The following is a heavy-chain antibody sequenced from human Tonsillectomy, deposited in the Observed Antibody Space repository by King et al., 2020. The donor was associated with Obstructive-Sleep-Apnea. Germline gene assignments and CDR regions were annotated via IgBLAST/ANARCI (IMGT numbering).Heavy chain of an antibody. V-gene: IGHV4-30-2*01. CDR2: IYHSGST. D-gene: IGHD6-19*01. CDR3: ARALSSGWYYFDY. J-gene: IGHJ4*02. Sequence: LQLQESGSGLVKPSQTLSLTCAVSGGSISSGGYSWSWIRQPPGKGLEWIGYIYHSGSTYYNPSLKSRVTISVDRSKNQFSLKLSSVTAADTAVYYCARALSSGWYYFDYWGQGTLVTVSS. CDR1: GGSISSGGYS.